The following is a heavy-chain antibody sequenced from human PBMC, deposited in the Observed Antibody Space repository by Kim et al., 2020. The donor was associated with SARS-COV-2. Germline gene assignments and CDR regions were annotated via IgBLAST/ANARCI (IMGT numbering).Heavy chain of an antibody. V-gene: IGHV3-74*01. J-gene: IGHJ4*02. Sequence: YADSVEGRFTISRDNAKNTLYLQINSLRAEDTAVYYCARDSGEVGASFDYWGQGTLVTVSS. D-gene: IGHD1-26*01. CDR3: ARDSGEVGASFDY.